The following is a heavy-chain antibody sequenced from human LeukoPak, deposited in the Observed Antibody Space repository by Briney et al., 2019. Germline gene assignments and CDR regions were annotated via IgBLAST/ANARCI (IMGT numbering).Heavy chain of an antibody. J-gene: IGHJ3*02. D-gene: IGHD3-22*01. CDR1: GFTFDDYA. Sequence: PGGSLRLSCAASGFTFDDYAMHWVRQAPGKGLEWVSLISGDGGSTYYADSVKGRFTISRDNSKNSLYLQMNSLRTEDTALYYCAKADITMIVVAAFDIWGQGTMVTVSS. CDR2: ISGDGGST. V-gene: IGHV3-43*02. CDR3: AKADITMIVVAAFDI.